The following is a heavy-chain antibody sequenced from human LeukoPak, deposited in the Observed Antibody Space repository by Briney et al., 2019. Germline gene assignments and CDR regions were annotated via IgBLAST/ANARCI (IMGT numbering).Heavy chain of an antibody. CDR1: GGSISSGNYY. D-gene: IGHD3-22*01. J-gene: IGHJ3*02. CDR3: ARGPYSYDSSGAFDI. Sequence: SETLSLTCTVSGGSISSGNYYWSWIRQPAGKGLEWIGRIYTSGGTNCNPSLESRVTILIDTPKNQFSLRLSSVTAADTAVYFCARGPYSYDSSGAFDIWGQGTMVTVSS. CDR2: IYTSGGT. V-gene: IGHV4-61*02.